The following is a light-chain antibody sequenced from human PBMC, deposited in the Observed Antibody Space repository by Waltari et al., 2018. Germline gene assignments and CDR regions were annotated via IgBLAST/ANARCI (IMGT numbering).Light chain of an antibody. CDR3: QKYDRLPAT. V-gene: IGKV3-20*01. CDR2: DTS. Sequence: EIVLTQSPGTLSLSPGETATLSCRASQTVGKALTWYQQKPGQAPRLLIYDTSRRAPGIPDRFSGSVFVTDFSLTISRLEPEDCAVYYCQKYDRLPATFGQGTKVEIK. J-gene: IGKJ1*01. CDR1: QTVGKA.